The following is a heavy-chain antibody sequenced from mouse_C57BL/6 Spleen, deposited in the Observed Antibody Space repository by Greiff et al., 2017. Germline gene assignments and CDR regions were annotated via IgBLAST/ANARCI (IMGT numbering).Heavy chain of an antibody. D-gene: IGHD2-3*01. J-gene: IGHJ2*01. V-gene: IGHV1-55*01. CDR1: GYTFTSYW. CDR2: IYPGSGST. Sequence: QVQLQQPGAELVKPGASVKMSCKASGYTFTSYWITWVKQRPGQGLEWIGDIYPGSGSTNYNEKFKSKATLTVDTSSSTTYMQLSSLTSEDSAVYYCAREVYDGYYFDYWGQGTTLTVSS. CDR3: AREVYDGYYFDY.